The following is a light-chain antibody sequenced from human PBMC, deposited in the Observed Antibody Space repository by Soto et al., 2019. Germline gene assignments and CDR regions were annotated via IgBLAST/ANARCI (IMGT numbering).Light chain of an antibody. CDR1: QSVNSD. CDR3: QQRRTWPPTWT. V-gene: IGKV3-11*01. CDR2: EAS. J-gene: IGKJ1*01. Sequence: EIVLTQSPATLSLSPGESATLSCRASQSVNSDLAWYQQKPGQAPRLLIYEASNRATGIPARFSGSGSGTDFTLTISSLERDHFAVYYCQQRRTWPPTWTFGQGSKVEMK.